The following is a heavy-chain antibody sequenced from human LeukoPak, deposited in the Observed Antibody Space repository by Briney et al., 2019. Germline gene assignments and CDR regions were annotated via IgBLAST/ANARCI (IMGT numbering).Heavy chain of an antibody. CDR2: IYTGGDT. J-gene: IGHJ4*02. Sequence: GGSLRLSCAASGFTVSSNYMSWVRQAPGKGLEWVSGIYTGGDTYYADSVKDRFTISRDNSKNTLYLQMNSLRAEDTAVYYCAKGIAARPLFDYWGQGTLVTVSS. D-gene: IGHD6-6*01. CDR1: GFTVSSNY. CDR3: AKGIAARPLFDY. V-gene: IGHV3-66*01.